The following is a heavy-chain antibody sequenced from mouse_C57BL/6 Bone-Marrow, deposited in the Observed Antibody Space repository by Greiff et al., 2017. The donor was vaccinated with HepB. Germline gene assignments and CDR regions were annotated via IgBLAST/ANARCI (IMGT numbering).Heavy chain of an antibody. V-gene: IGHV1-80*01. D-gene: IGHD2-1*01. CDR3: ARREGNFLFDY. CDR2: IYPGDGDT. Sequence: QVQLKESGAELVKPGASVKISCKASGYAFSSYWMNWVKQSPGKGLEWIGQIYPGDGDTNYNGKFKGKATLTADKSSSTAYMQLSSLTSEDSAVYFCARREGNFLFDYWGQGTTLTVSS. J-gene: IGHJ2*01. CDR1: GYAFSSYW.